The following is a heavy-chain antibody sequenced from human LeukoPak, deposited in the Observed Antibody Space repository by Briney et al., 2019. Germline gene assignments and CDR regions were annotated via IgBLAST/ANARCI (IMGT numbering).Heavy chain of an antibody. J-gene: IGHJ5*02. D-gene: IGHD3-10*01. CDR2: IYPDDSDT. Sequence: GESLKISCKGSGYSFTSYWIGLVRQMPGKGLEWIGIIYPDDSDTRYSPSFPGQVTISADKSISSAYLQWSSLKASDTAMYYCARRVVRGPKYGFDPWGQGTLVTVSS. V-gene: IGHV5-51*01. CDR3: ARRVVRGPKYGFDP. CDR1: GYSFTSYW.